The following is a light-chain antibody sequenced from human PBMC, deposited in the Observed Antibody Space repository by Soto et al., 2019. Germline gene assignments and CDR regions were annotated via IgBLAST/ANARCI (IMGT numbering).Light chain of an antibody. J-gene: IGLJ3*02. CDR3: TSFTDRNTWV. Sequence: QSVLTQPASVSGSPGQSITISCTGTSSDVGLYSPVSWIQQHPGKTPKLMIYEVTNRTSGVSSRFSGSKSGNTASLTISGLQTEDEADYYCTSFTDRNTWVFGGGTKLTVL. V-gene: IGLV2-14*01. CDR1: SSDVGLYSP. CDR2: EVT.